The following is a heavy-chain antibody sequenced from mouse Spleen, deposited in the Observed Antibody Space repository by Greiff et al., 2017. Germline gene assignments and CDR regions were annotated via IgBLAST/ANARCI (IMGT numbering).Heavy chain of an antibody. D-gene: IGHD4-1*01. J-gene: IGHJ2*01. CDR2: ISYSGST. Sequence: EVKLQESGPGLVKPSQSLSLTCTVTGYSITSDYAWNWIRQFPGNKLEWMGYISYSGSTSYNPSLKSRISITRDTSKNQFFLQLNSVTTEDTATYYCARELGYFDYWGQGTTLTVSS. CDR3: ARELGYFDY. CDR1: GYSITSDYA. V-gene: IGHV3-2*02.